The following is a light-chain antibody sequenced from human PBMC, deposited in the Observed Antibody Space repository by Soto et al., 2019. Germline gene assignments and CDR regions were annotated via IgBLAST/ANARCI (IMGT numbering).Light chain of an antibody. CDR3: QHYNDYSYN. Sequence: DIQMTHSPSTLSASVGDRVAISCRASQSVSGWLAWYQQKPGKVPKLLIYQASTLEDGVPSRFSGSGSGTEFTLTISSLQPDDSATYYCQHYNDYSYNFGPGTKVDIK. J-gene: IGKJ2*01. CDR1: QSVSGW. V-gene: IGKV1-5*03. CDR2: QAS.